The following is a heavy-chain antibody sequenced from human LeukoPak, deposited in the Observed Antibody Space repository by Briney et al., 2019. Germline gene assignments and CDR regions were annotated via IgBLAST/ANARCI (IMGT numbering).Heavy chain of an antibody. D-gene: IGHD3-22*01. Sequence: GGSLRLSCAASGFTFSSYSMNWVRQAPGKGLEWVSSISSSSSYIYYADSVKGRFTISRDNAKNSLYLQMNSLRAEDTAMYYCARDADSSGLHDAFDFWGQGTMVTVSS. CDR1: GFTFSSYS. V-gene: IGHV3-21*01. CDR3: ARDADSSGLHDAFDF. J-gene: IGHJ3*01. CDR2: ISSSSSYI.